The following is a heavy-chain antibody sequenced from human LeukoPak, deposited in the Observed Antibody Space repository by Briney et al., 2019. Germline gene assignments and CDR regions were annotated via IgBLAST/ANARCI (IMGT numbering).Heavy chain of an antibody. CDR1: GFTFDDYA. V-gene: IGHV3-9*01. CDR2: ISWNSGSI. J-gene: IGHJ4*02. CDR3: ARDKIAAAGFDY. Sequence: GGSLRLSCAASGFTFDDYAMHWVRQAPGKGLGWVSGISWNSGSIGYADSVKGRFTISRDNAKNSLYLQMNSLRAEDTAVYYCARDKIAAAGFDYWGQGTLVTVSS. D-gene: IGHD6-13*01.